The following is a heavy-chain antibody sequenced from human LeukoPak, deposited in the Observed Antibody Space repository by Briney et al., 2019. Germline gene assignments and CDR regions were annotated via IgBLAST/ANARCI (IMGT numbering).Heavy chain of an antibody. Sequence: PSQTLSLTCAVSGVSISSGGYSWSWIRQPPGKGLEWIGYIYHSGSTYYNPSLKSRVTISVDRSKNQFSLKLSSVTAADTAVYYCATTLEWLPSINSFDYWGQGTLVTVSS. V-gene: IGHV4-30-2*01. CDR1: GVSISSGGYS. CDR2: IYHSGST. J-gene: IGHJ4*02. CDR3: ATTLEWLPSINSFDY. D-gene: IGHD3-3*01.